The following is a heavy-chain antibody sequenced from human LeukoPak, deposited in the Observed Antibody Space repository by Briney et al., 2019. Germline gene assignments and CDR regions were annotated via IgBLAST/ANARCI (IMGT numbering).Heavy chain of an antibody. J-gene: IGHJ4*02. CDR3: ARDYGSGSPYRFDY. V-gene: IGHV3-23*01. Sequence: GGSLRLSCAASGFTFSSYAMSWVRQAPGKGLEWVSAISGSGGSTYYADSVKGRFTISRDNSKNTLYLQMNSLRAEGTAVYYCARDYGSGSPYRFDYWGQGTLVTVSS. CDR1: GFTFSSYA. CDR2: ISGSGGST. D-gene: IGHD3-10*01.